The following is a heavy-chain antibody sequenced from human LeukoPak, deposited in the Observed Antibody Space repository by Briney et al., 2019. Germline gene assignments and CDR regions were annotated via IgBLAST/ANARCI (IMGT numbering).Heavy chain of an antibody. Sequence: PGGSLRLSCAASGFALSSHWMTWVRQAPGKGLEWVSVITGSGDYTHYADSVKGRFTISRDNSKNTLYLQLNSLRAEDTAVYYCAREQPGDFDYWGQGILVAVSS. CDR2: ITGSGDYT. V-gene: IGHV3-23*01. J-gene: IGHJ4*02. CDR1: GFALSSHW. D-gene: IGHD3-16*01. CDR3: AREQPGDFDY.